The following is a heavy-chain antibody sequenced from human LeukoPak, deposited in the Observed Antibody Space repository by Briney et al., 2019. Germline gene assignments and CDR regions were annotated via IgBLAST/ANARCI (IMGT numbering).Heavy chain of an antibody. CDR1: GFTFSSYG. J-gene: IGHJ4*02. V-gene: IGHV3-33*06. CDR3: AKDEVLYDSSGYPDY. D-gene: IGHD3-22*01. Sequence: GGSLRLSCAASGFTFSSYGMHWVRQAPGKGLEWVAVIWYDGSNKYYADSVKGRFTISRDNSKNTLYLQMNSLRAEDTAVYYCAKDEVLYDSSGYPDYWGQGTLVTVS. CDR2: IWYDGSNK.